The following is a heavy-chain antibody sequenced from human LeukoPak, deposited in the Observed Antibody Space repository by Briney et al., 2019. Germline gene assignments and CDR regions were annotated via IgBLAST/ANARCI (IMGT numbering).Heavy chain of an antibody. D-gene: IGHD3-22*01. CDR2: IHYSGST. CDR1: GGSISYSSYY. J-gene: IGHJ4*02. V-gene: IGHV4-39*07. CDR3: ARDRYYYDSSGYYIFDY. Sequence: PSETLSLTCTVSGGSISYSSYYWGWIRQPPGKGLEWIGSIHYSGSTYYNPSLKSRVTISVDTSKNQFSLKLSSVTAADTAVYYCARDRYYYDSSGYYIFDYWGQGTLVTVSS.